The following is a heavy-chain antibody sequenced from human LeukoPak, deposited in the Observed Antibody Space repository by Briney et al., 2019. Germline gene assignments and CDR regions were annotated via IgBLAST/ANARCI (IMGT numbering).Heavy chain of an antibody. D-gene: IGHD2-2*01. J-gene: IGHJ4*02. CDR3: ARATKPDIVVVPAAPPDY. CDR1: GGSFSGYY. Sequence: SETLSLTCAVYGGSFSGYYWSWIRQPPGKGLEWIGEINHSGSTNYNPSLKSRDTISVDTSKNQFSLKLSSVTAADTAVYYCARATKPDIVVVPAAPPDYWGQGTLVTVSS. CDR2: INHSGST. V-gene: IGHV4-34*01.